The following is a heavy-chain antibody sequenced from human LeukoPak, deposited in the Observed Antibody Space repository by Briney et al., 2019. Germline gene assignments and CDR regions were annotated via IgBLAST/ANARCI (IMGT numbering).Heavy chain of an antibody. CDR2: IKQDETEK. CDR1: GFTFSNFW. J-gene: IGHJ5*02. Sequence: GGSLRLSCTASGFTFSNFWMGWVRQAPGKGLEWVANIKQDETEKFYLGSVKGRFTISRDNAKNSLSLQMTSLRAEDTAVYYCVRGQGAHDNWFDPWGQGTLVTVAS. D-gene: IGHD4/OR15-4a*01. CDR3: VRGQGAHDNWFDP. V-gene: IGHV3-7*01.